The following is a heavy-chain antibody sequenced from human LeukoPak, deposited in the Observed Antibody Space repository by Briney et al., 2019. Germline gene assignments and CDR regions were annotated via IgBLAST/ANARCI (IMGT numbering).Heavy chain of an antibody. CDR1: GGSISSYY. Sequence: SGPGLVKPSETLSLTCTVSGGSISSYYWSWIRQPAGKGLEWIGRIYTSGSTNYNPSLKSRVTMSVDTSKNQFSLKLSSVTAADTAVYYCARVKLGHGYSYGYNPYYFDYWGQGTLVTVSS. CDR2: IYTSGST. V-gene: IGHV4-4*07. D-gene: IGHD5-18*01. J-gene: IGHJ4*02. CDR3: ARVKLGHGYSYGYNPYYFDY.